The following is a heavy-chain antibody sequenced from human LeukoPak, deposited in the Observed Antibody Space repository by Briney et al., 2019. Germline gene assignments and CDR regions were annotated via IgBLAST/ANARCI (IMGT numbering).Heavy chain of an antibody. CDR3: ARRRTIGDYDY. V-gene: IGHV3-74*01. CDR1: GFTFSNYW. D-gene: IGHD3-16*01. Sequence: VHLGGSLSLSCVASGFTFSNYWMPWVRPAPGKGLMWAARISYDGSSADHADSVKGRFTISRDNAKNTLYLQMNSLRVEDTGVYYCARRRTIGDYDYWGQGTLVTVSS. J-gene: IGHJ4*02. CDR2: ISYDGSSA.